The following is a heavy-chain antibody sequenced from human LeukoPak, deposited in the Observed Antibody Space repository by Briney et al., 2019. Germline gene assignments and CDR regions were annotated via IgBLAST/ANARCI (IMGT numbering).Heavy chain of an antibody. D-gene: IGHD5-18*01. CDR1: GGSISSSSYY. V-gene: IGHV4-39*01. CDR2: IYYSGST. Sequence: SETLSLTCTVSGGSISSSSYYWGWIRQPPGKGLEWIGSIYYSGSTYYNPSLKSRVTISVDTSKNQFSLKLSSVTAADTAVYYCAGTRGGYSYGYTEDYWGQGTLVTVSS. CDR3: AGTRGGYSYGYTEDY. J-gene: IGHJ4*02.